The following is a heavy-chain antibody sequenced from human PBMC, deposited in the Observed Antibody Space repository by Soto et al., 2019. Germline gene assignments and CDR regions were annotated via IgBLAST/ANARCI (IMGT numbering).Heavy chain of an antibody. V-gene: IGHV4-30-4*01. CDR3: ASANCGGDCSYRHDRYYFES. J-gene: IGHJ4*02. Sequence: QVQLQESGPGLVKPSHSLSLTCTVSGGSITSDDYYWSWIRQPPGRGLEWFGYIFYSGSTHYNPSLKSRFIISLDTSKKQVSLKLSSVTAADTAVYYCASANCGGDCSYRHDRYYFESWGQGTLVTVSS. D-gene: IGHD2-21*02. CDR1: GGSITSDDYY. CDR2: IFYSGST.